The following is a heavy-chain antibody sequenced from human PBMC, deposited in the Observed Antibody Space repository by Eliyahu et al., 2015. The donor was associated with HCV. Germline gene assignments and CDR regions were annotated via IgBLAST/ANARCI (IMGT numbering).Heavy chain of an antibody. CDR3: AKDGGIYGASPYYFDF. V-gene: IGHV3-23*01. D-gene: IGHD4-17*01. J-gene: IGHJ4*02. CDR1: GFTFSDYG. Sequence: QLLESGGGLIQPGGSLRLSCAAXGFTFSDYGMNWVRQAPGKGLEWVSFISGRGGSTYYADSVKGRFTISRDSSTNTLYLQMNSLRADDTAIYYCAKDGGIYGASPYYFDFWGQGSLVTVSS. CDR2: ISGRGGST.